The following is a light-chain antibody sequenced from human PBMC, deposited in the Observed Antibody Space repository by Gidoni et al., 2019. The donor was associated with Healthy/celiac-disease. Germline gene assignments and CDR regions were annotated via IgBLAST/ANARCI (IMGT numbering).Light chain of an antibody. V-gene: IGKV1-39*01. CDR1: QSISSY. CDR2: AAS. J-gene: IGKJ2*01. CDR3: QQSYSTPYT. Sequence: DIQMTQCPSSLSASVGDRVTITCLARQSISSYLNWYQQKPGKAPKLLIYAASSLQSGVPSRFSGSGSGTDFTLTISSLQPEDFATYYCQQSYSTPYTFGQGTKLEIK.